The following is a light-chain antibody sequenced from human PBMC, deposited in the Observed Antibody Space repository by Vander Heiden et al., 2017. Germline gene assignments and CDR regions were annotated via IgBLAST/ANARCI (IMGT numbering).Light chain of an antibody. J-gene: IGKJ2*01. V-gene: IGKV1-39*01. CDR1: QSISSY. CDR2: AAS. CDR3: QQSYSTPPMYT. Sequence: DIQMTQSPSSLSASVGDRVTITCRASQSISSYLNWYQQKPGKAPKLLIYAASSLQSGVPSRFSGSGYGTDFTLTISSLQPEDFATYYCQQSYSTPPMYTFGQGTKLEIK.